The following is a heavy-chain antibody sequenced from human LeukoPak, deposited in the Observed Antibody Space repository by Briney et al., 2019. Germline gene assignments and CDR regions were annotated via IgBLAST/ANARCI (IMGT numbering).Heavy chain of an antibody. CDR3: ARENCDSTTCYKTIDY. Sequence: GGSLRLSCAASGFTFSSSAMTWVRQAPGKGLEWVSTITGSDDATYYADSVKGRFTISRDNSKNTLYLQMGSLRAEDMAVYYCARENCDSTTCYKTIDYWGQGTLVTVSS. CDR1: GFTFSSSA. D-gene: IGHD2-2*02. V-gene: IGHV3-23*01. CDR2: ITGSDDAT. J-gene: IGHJ4*02.